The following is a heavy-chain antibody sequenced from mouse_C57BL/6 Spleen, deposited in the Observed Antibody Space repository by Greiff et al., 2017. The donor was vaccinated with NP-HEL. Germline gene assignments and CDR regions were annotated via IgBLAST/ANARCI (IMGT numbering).Heavy chain of an antibody. CDR1: GFTFSDAW. J-gene: IGHJ2*01. CDR2: IRNKANNHAT. V-gene: IGHV6-6*01. D-gene: IGHD1-1*01. Sequence: EVQRVESGGGLVQPGGSMKLSCAASGFTFSDAWMDWVRQSPEKGLEWVAEIRNKANNHATYYAESVKGRFTISRDDSKSSVYLQMNSLRAEDTGIYYCTRITTVEYFDYWGQGTTLTVSS. CDR3: TRITTVEYFDY.